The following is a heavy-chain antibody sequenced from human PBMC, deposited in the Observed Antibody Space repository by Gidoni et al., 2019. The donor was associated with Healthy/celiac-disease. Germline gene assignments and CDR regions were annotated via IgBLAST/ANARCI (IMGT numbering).Heavy chain of an antibody. CDR2: ISGSGGST. D-gene: IGHD2-15*01. CDR1: GFTFSSYP. Sequence: EVQLLESGGGLVQLGGSLRLSCAASGFTFSSYPMRWVRQAPGKGLEWVSAISGSGGSTYYADSGKGRFTISRDNSKNTLYLQMNSLRAEDTAVYYCASLLGYCSGGSCYRWGQGTLVTVSS. V-gene: IGHV3-23*01. J-gene: IGHJ5*02. CDR3: ASLLGYCSGGSCYR.